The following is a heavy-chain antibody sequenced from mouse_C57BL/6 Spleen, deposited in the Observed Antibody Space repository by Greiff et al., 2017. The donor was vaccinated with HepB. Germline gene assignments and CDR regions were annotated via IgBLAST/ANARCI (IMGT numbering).Heavy chain of an antibody. CDR3: AYDYDVGY. CDR2: ISYDGSN. D-gene: IGHD2-4*01. J-gene: IGHJ2*01. CDR1: GYSITSGYY. Sequence: DVHLVESGPGLVKPSQSLSLTCSVTGYSITSGYYWNWIRQFPGNKLEWMGYISYDGSNNYNPSLKNRISITRDTSKNQFFLKLNSVTTEDTATYYCAYDYDVGYWGQGTTLTVSS. V-gene: IGHV3-6*01.